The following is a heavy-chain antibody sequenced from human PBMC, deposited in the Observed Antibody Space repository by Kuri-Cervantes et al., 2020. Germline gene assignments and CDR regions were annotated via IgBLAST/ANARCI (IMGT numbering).Heavy chain of an antibody. Sequence: ASVKVSCKASGYTFTSYGISWVRQAPGQGLEWMGIINPSGGSTSYAQKFQGRVTMTRDTSTSTVYMELSSLRSEDTAVYYCASRGKDAFDIWGQGTRVTVSS. J-gene: IGHJ3*02. D-gene: IGHD3-16*01. CDR3: ASRGKDAFDI. V-gene: IGHV1-46*01. CDR1: GYTFTSYG. CDR2: INPSGGST.